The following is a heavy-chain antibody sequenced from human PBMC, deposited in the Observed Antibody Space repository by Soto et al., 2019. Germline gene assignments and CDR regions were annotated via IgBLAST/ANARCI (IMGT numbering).Heavy chain of an antibody. V-gene: IGHV3-53*04. D-gene: IGHD6-13*01. Sequence: EVQLVESGGGLVQPGGSLRLSCAASGFTVSSNYMSWVRQAPGKGLEWVSVIYSGGSTYYADSVKGRFTISRHNSKNTLYLQVNSLGAEDTAVYYCARGYSSSWRHFDYWGQGTLVTVSS. CDR1: GFTVSSNY. CDR3: ARGYSSSWRHFDY. J-gene: IGHJ4*02. CDR2: IYSGGST.